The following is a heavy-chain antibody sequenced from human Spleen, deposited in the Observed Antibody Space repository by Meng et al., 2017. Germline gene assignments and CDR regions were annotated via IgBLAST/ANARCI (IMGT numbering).Heavy chain of an antibody. Sequence: ASVKVSCKALGGIFSNYVIGWVRQAPGQGLEYMGWINPNSGGTSYAQKFQGRVTMTRDTSISTAYMELSSLRSEDTAVYYCARDTPGYSYGFRDIKLDYWGQGTLVTVSS. CDR3: ARDTPGYSYGFRDIKLDY. V-gene: IGHV1-2*02. CDR2: INPNSGGT. D-gene: IGHD5-18*01. J-gene: IGHJ4*02. CDR1: GGIFSNYV.